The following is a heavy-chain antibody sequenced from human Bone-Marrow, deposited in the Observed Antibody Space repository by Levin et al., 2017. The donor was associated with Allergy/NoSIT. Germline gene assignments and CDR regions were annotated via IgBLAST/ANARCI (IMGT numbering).Heavy chain of an antibody. Sequence: PGGSLRLSCEASGFIFSSFWMSWVRQAPGKGLEWVANIKQDGSVKQYADSVKGRFTISRDNAKNSLFLQMNSLRDEDTAMYYCVSQTGINYWGQGTLVTVSS. V-gene: IGHV3-7*03. CDR1: GFIFSSFW. CDR2: IKQDGSVK. CDR3: VSQTGINY. J-gene: IGHJ4*02. D-gene: IGHD3-10*01.